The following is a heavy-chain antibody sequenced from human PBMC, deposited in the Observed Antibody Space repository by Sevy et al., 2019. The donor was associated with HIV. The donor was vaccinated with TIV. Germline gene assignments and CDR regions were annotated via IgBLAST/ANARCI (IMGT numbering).Heavy chain of an antibody. CDR1: GYTFTNYW. Sequence: GESLKISCKISGYTFTNYWIAWVRLMPGRGLEWMGVIHPADSDTRYSPSFQGHVTISADQSSSTTYLQWSSLEASDSAMYYCTRHRLFTGDILTGYLDYWGQGTLVTVSS. D-gene: IGHD3-9*01. J-gene: IGHJ4*02. CDR3: TRHRLFTGDILTGYLDY. CDR2: IHPADSDT. V-gene: IGHV5-51*01.